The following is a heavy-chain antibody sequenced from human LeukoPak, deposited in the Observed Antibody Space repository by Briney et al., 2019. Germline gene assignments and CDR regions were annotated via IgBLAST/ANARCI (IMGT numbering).Heavy chain of an antibody. J-gene: IGHJ5*02. CDR2: INPNSGGT. CDR3: ARGHCTNGVCSFDP. V-gene: IGHV1-2*02. CDR1: GYTFTGYY. D-gene: IGHD2-8*01. Sequence: ASVKVSCKASGYTFTGYYMHWVRQAPGQGLEWMGWINPNSGGTNYAQKFQGRVTMTRDTSISTAYMELSRLRSDDTAVYYCARGHCTNGVCSFDPWGQGTRVTVSS.